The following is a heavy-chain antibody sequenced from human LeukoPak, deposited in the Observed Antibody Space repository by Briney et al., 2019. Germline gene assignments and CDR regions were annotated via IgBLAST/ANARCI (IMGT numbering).Heavy chain of an antibody. V-gene: IGHV4-39*07. CDR3: ASATLRCSGGSCYEMDV. J-gene: IGHJ6*04. CDR1: GGSISSSSYY. Sequence: PSETLSLTCTVSGGSISSSSYYWGWIRQPPGKGLEWIGCIYYSGSTYYNPSLKSRITISVDTSKNQFSLKLSSVTAADTAVYYCASATLRCSGGSCYEMDVWGKGTTVTVSS. D-gene: IGHD2-15*01. CDR2: IYYSGST.